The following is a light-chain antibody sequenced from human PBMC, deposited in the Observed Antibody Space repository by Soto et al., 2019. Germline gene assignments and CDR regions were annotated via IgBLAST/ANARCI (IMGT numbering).Light chain of an antibody. CDR2: GAS. CDR1: QSVSSSY. CDR3: QQHGSSPPIT. J-gene: IGKJ5*01. V-gene: IGKV3-20*01. Sequence: EIVLTQSPGTLSLSPGERATLSCRASQSVSSSYLAWYQQTPGQAPRLLIYGASSRATGIPDRFSGSGSGTHFTLTISRLEPEDFAVYYCQQHGSSPPITFRQGTRLEIK.